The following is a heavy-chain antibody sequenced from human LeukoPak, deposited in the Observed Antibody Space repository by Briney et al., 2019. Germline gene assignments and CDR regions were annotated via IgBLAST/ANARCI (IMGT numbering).Heavy chain of an antibody. CDR2: INPNSGGT. CDR3: ARSRSVPAGRFDP. Sequence: ASVKVSCKASGYTFTGYYMHWVRQAPGQGLEWMGWINPNSGGTNYAQKFQGRVTMTRDTSISTAYMELSRPRSDDTAVYYCARSRSVPAGRFDPWGQGTLVTVSS. CDR1: GYTFTGYY. D-gene: IGHD2-2*01. V-gene: IGHV1-2*02. J-gene: IGHJ5*02.